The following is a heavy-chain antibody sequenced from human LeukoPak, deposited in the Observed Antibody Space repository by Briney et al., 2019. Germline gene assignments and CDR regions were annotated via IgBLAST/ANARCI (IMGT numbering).Heavy chain of an antibody. CDR3: AGVVTALVGYFDY. CDR2: IYTSGST. V-gene: IGHV4-4*07. J-gene: IGHJ4*02. CDR1: GGSISSYY. Sequence: PSETLSLTCTVSGGSISSYYWSWIRQPAGKGLEWIGHIYTSGSTNYNPSLKSRVTISVDKSKNQFSLKLSSVTAADTAAYYCAGVVTALVGYFDYWGQGTLVTVSS. D-gene: IGHD2-21*02.